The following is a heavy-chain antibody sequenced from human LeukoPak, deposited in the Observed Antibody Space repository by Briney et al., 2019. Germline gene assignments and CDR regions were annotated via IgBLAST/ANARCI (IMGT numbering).Heavy chain of an antibody. CDR2: ISGSGGST. Sequence: GGSLTLSCAPSGLTFSSYAMGWVRQAPGKGLEWVSAISGSGGSTYYADSVKGRFTISRDNSKNTLYLQMNSLRAEDTAVYYCAKDVVVVPAAKGVSNWFDPWGQGTLVTVSS. CDR3: AKDVVVVPAAKGVSNWFDP. CDR1: GLTFSSYA. D-gene: IGHD2-2*01. V-gene: IGHV3-23*01. J-gene: IGHJ5*02.